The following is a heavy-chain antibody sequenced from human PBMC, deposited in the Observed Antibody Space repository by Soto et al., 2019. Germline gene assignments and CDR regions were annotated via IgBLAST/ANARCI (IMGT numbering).Heavy chain of an antibody. CDR2: ISATGGST. CDR3: AKDRLAGIFDY. J-gene: IGHJ4*02. Sequence: EVQVLDSGGGLVQPGGSLRLSCAASGFTFNNYAMNWVRQAPGKGLEWVATISATGGSTYYADSVKGRFTISRDNSKNTLYLQMNGLRVEDTAVYYCAKDRLAGIFDYWGQGTQVTVSS. D-gene: IGHD1-20*01. CDR1: GFTFNNYA. V-gene: IGHV3-23*01.